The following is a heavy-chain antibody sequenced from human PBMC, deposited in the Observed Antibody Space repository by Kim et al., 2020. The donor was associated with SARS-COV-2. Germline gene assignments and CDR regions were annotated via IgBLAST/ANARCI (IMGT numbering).Heavy chain of an antibody. CDR3: TKGYCTSTACYPKFDP. D-gene: IGHD2-2*01. V-gene: IGHV3-73*01. J-gene: IGHJ5*02. Sequence: SVKGRFTISRDDAKNTAYLQMNSLTTEETAVDYCTKGYCTSTACYPKFDPWGQGTLVTVSS.